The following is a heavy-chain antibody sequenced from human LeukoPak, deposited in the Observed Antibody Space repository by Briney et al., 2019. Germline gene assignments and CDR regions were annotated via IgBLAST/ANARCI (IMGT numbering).Heavy chain of an antibody. V-gene: IGHV1-8*01. CDR3: AREWEATWDHYFDY. J-gene: IGHJ4*02. CDR1: GYTFTSYD. CDR2: MNPNSGNT. D-gene: IGHD1-26*01. Sequence: ASVKVSCKASGYTFTSYDINWVRQATGQGLEWMGWMNPNSGNTGYAQKFQGRVTMTRNTSISTAYMELSSLRSEDTAVYYCAREWEATWDHYFDYWGQGTLVTVSS.